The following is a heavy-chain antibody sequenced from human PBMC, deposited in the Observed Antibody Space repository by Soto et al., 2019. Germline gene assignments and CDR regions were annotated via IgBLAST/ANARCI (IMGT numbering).Heavy chain of an antibody. CDR1: GFTFSSDW. CDR2: MNSDGSII. V-gene: IGHV3-74*02. Sequence: EVRLVESGGGLVQPGGSLRLSCEASGFTFSSDWMHWVRQGPGRGLVWVSRMNSDGSIINYADSVKGRFTVSRDNAKNTLYLQMNSLRVEDTALYYCVRGWSDVWGQGTTVTVSS. J-gene: IGHJ6*02. D-gene: IGHD2-15*01. CDR3: VRGWSDV.